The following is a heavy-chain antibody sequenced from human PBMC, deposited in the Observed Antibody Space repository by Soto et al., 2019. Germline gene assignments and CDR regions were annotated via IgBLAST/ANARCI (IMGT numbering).Heavy chain of an antibody. CDR1: GFTFSGFA. CDR2: IKTKTDSYAT. CDR3: ARLRVFSYAD. J-gene: IGHJ4*02. V-gene: IGHV3-73*01. Sequence: GGSLRLSCAASGFTFSGFAVHWVRQASGKGLEWVGRIKTKTDSYATAYAASVKGRFTISRDDSRNTAYLQMNSLKTEDTAVYYCARLRVFSYADWGQGALVTVSS. D-gene: IGHD3-10*01.